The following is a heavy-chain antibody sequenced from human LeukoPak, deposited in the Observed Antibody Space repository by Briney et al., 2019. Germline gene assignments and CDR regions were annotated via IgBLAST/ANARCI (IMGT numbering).Heavy chain of an antibody. CDR1: GFTFSSYG. Sequence: GGSLRLSCAASGFTFSSYGMHWVRQAPGKGLEWVAVISYDGSNKYYADSVKGRFTISRDNSKNTLYLQMNSLRAEDTAVYYCAKDQTGDYDFWSGQFNYFDYWGQGTLVTVS. CDR2: ISYDGSNK. CDR3: AKDQTGDYDFWSGQFNYFDY. D-gene: IGHD3-3*01. V-gene: IGHV3-30*18. J-gene: IGHJ4*02.